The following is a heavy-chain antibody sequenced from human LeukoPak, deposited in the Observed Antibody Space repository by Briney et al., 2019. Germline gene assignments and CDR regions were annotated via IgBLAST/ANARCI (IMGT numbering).Heavy chain of an antibody. D-gene: IGHD1-26*01. CDR3: ERDRAPGSYSSLDDWHWFDP. J-gene: IGHJ5*02. Sequence: SSVKVSSKASGGTFSSYASSWVRQAPGQGLQWLGSTIPILDLANYAQKLQGRVPITADKSTSIAYMELSSLRSEDMAVYYCERDRAPGSYSSLDDWHWFDPWGQGTVVTVSS. CDR2: TIPILDLA. V-gene: IGHV1-69*04. CDR1: GGTFSSYA.